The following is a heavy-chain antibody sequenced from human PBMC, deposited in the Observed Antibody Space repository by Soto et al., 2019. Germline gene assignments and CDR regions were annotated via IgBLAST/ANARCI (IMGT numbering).Heavy chain of an antibody. CDR2: INAGNGRE. CDR1: GYTFTSYT. J-gene: IGHJ4*02. V-gene: IGHV1-3*01. D-gene: IGHD3-10*01. CDR3: ARGGGWVGEASFDT. Sequence: QVQLEQSGAEVKKPGASVKVSCQTSGYTFTSYTLHWVRQAPGQGLEWLGWINAGNGREKYSQRFQDRVSLSTDRSTSTAFMEIRALRSEATAVYYCARGGGWVGEASFDTWGQGTLVIVSS.